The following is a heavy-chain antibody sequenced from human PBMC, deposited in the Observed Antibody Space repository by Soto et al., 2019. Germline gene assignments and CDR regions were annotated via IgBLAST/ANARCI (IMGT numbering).Heavy chain of an antibody. CDR3: ARLKKDFWSGYPRERNWFDP. CDR2: IYHSGST. J-gene: IGHJ5*02. V-gene: IGHV4-30-2*01. CDR1: GGSISSGGYS. D-gene: IGHD3-3*01. Sequence: PSETLSLTCAVSGGSISSGGYSWSWIRQPPGKGLEWIGYIYHSGSTYYNPSLKSRVTISVDRSKNQFSLKLSSVTAADTAVYYCARLKKDFWSGYPRERNWFDPWGQGTLVTVSS.